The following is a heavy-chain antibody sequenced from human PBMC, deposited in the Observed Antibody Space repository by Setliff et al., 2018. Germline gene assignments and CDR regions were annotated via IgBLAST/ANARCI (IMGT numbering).Heavy chain of an antibody. J-gene: IGHJ4*02. CDR2: ISSSGSTI. V-gene: IGHV3-48*03. CDR3: ACPDILTGLYDY. CDR1: GFTFSSYE. D-gene: IGHD3-9*01. Sequence: PGGSLRLSCAASGFTFSSYEMNWARQAPGKGLEWVSYISSSGSTIYYADSVEGRFTISRDNAKNSLYLQMNSLRAEDTAVYYCACPDILTGLYDYWGQGTLVTVSS.